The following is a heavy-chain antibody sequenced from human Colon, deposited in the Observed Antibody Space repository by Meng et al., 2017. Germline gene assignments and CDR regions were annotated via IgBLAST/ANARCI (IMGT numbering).Heavy chain of an antibody. V-gene: IGHV1-18*01. Sequence: HVQLVQSGAEVKTPGASVKVSCKASGYTFTTYGISWMRQAPGQGLEWMGWISTYDDNTNYVEKFRGRVTMTTDTSTNTAYMELRSLRSDDTAVYYCARDNPGDDGGDDWGQGTLVTVSS. CDR2: ISTYDDNT. CDR1: GYTFTTYG. J-gene: IGHJ4*02. D-gene: IGHD1-1*01. CDR3: ARDNPGDDGGDD.